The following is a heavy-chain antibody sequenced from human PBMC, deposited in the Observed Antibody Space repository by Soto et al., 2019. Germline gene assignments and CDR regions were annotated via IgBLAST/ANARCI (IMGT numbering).Heavy chain of an antibody. J-gene: IGHJ4*02. CDR2: MNPNSGNT. CDR1: GYTFTSYD. V-gene: IGHV1-8*01. CDR3: ARESRYCSGGSCYFLPGIDY. D-gene: IGHD2-15*01. Sequence: GASVKVSCKASGYTFTSYDINWVRQATGQGLEWMGWMNPNSGNTGYAQKFQGRVTMTRNTSISTDYMELSSLRSEDTAVYYYARESRYCSGGSCYFLPGIDYWGQGTLVTVSS.